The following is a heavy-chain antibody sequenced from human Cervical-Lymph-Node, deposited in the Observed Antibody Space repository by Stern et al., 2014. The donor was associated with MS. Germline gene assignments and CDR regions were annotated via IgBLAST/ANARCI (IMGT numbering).Heavy chain of an antibody. CDR1: GGTFSSYT. CDR2: IIPMYDIA. V-gene: IGHV1-69*04. J-gene: IGHJ3*02. Sequence: VQLVESGAEVRKPGSSVRVSCKTSGGTFSSYTISWVRQVPGQGLEWMGRIIPMYDIANYAQKFQGRVTITADKSTSTAYMELSSLRSEDTAVYYCARVPLVVLVPTRGDAFDIWGQGTMGTVAS. D-gene: IGHD2-21*01. CDR3: ARVPLVVLVPTRGDAFDI.